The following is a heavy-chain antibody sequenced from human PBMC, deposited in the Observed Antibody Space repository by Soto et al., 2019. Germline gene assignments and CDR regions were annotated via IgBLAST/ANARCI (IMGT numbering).Heavy chain of an antibody. Sequence: GESLKISCKGSGYSFTSYWIGWVRQMPGKGLEWMGIIYPGDSDTRYSPSFQGQVTISADKSISTAYLQWSSLKASDTAMYYCARHRVSPGIAAAGTQAFDIWGQGTMVTVSS. CDR2: IYPGDSDT. D-gene: IGHD6-13*01. V-gene: IGHV5-51*01. CDR1: GYSFTSYW. CDR3: ARHRVSPGIAAAGTQAFDI. J-gene: IGHJ3*02.